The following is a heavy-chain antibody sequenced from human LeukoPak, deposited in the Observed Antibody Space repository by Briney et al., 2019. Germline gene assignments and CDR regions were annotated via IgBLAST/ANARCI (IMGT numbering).Heavy chain of an antibody. D-gene: IGHD2-21*02. CDR1: GFTFSSYG. Sequence: GGSLRLSCAGSGFTFSSYGMHWVRQAPGKGLEWVAFIRYDGSNKYYADSVKGRFTISRDNSKNTLYLQMNSLRAEDTAVYYCAKDLAYCGGDCYSDGAEYFQHWGQGTLVTVSS. CDR3: AKDLAYCGGDCYSDGAEYFQH. V-gene: IGHV3-30*02. J-gene: IGHJ1*01. CDR2: IRYDGSNK.